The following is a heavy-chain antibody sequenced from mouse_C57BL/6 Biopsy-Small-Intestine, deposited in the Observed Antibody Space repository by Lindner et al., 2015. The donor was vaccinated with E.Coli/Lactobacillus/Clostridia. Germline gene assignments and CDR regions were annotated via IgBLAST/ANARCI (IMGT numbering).Heavy chain of an antibody. D-gene: IGHD1-1*01. CDR3: ARGIYYYGSVHWYFDV. Sequence: VQLQESGPELVKPGASVKISCKASGYSFTDYNMNWVKQSNGKSLEWIGVINPNYGTTSYNQKFKGKATLTVDQSSSTAYMQLNSLTSEDSVVYYCARGIYYYGSVHWYFDVWGTGTTVTVSS. J-gene: IGHJ1*03. CDR1: GYSFTDYN. V-gene: IGHV1-39*01. CDR2: INPNYGTT.